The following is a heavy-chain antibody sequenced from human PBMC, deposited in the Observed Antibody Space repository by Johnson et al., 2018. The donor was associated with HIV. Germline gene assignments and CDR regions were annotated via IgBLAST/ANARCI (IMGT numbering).Heavy chain of an antibody. D-gene: IGHD3-22*01. CDR2: ISYDGSNK. CDR1: GFTFSSYA. CDR3: AKELTSHQPINYYDSTRSAFDI. Sequence: QVQLVESGGGVVQPGRSLRLSCAASGFTFSSYAMHWVRQAPGKALACVSVISYDGSNKYYADSVKSRYTISRDNSNNTLYLKMNSLRAEETTVYYCAKELTSHQPINYYDSTRSAFDIWGQGTMVTVSS. V-gene: IGHV3-30-3*01. J-gene: IGHJ3*02.